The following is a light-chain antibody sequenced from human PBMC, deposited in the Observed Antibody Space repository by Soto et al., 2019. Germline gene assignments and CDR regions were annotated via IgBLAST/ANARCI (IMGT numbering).Light chain of an antibody. CDR3: LQHNSYPWT. Sequence: DIQMTQSPSSLSASVGDRVTITCQASQNINNYLNWYQQKTGRAPKLLIYDASSLQSGVPSRFSGSGSGTEFTLTISSLQPEELATYDCLQHNSYPWTFGQGTKVDIK. CDR2: DAS. V-gene: IGKV1-17*01. CDR1: QNINNY. J-gene: IGKJ1*01.